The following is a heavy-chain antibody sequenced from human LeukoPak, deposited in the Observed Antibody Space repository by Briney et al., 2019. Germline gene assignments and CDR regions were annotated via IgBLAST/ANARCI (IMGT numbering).Heavy chain of an antibody. J-gene: IGHJ4*02. CDR1: GFTFSSYW. CDR2: INSDGSST. V-gene: IGHV3-74*01. Sequence: GGSLRLSCAASGFTFSSYWMHWVRQAPGKGLVWVSRINSDGSSTSYADSAKGRFTISRDNAKNTLYLQMNSLRAEGTAVYYCARARSGWYASPLGYWGQGTLVTVSS. D-gene: IGHD6-19*01. CDR3: ARARSGWYASPLGY.